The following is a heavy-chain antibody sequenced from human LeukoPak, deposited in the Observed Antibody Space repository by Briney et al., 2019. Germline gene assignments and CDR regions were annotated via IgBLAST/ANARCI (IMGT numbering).Heavy chain of an antibody. Sequence: PGGSLRLSCAASGFTFSSYAMHWVRQAPGKGLGWVAVISYDGSNKYYADSVKGRSTISRDNSKNTLYLQMNSLRAEDTAVYYCARAPAAMVCFDYWGQGTLVTVSS. CDR3: ARAPAAMVCFDY. CDR2: ISYDGSNK. J-gene: IGHJ4*02. CDR1: GFTFSSYA. D-gene: IGHD5-18*01. V-gene: IGHV3-30-3*01.